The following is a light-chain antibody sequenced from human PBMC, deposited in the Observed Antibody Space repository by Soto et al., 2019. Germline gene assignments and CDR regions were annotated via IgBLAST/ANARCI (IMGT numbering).Light chain of an antibody. V-gene: IGKV3-15*01. CDR3: QQYNNWPPPWT. J-gene: IGKJ1*01. CDR2: GAS. CDR1: QSVSSN. Sequence: EIVMTQSPATLSVSPGERATLSCRVSQSVSSNLAWYQQKPGQAPRLLIYGASTRATGIPARFSGSGSGTEFTLTISSLQSEDFAVYYCQQYNNWPPPWTFGQGTKVEIK.